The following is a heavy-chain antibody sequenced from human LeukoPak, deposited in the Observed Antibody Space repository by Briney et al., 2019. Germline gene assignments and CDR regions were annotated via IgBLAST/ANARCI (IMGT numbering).Heavy chain of an antibody. CDR3: AGRRWGGRGYSYGFFDY. Sequence: SETLSLTCAVYGGSFSGYYWSWIRQPPGKGLEWIGEINHSGSTNYNPSLKSRVTISVDTSKNQFSLKLSSVTAADTAVYYCAGRRWGGRGYSYGFFDYWGQGTLVTVSS. D-gene: IGHD5-18*01. CDR1: GGSFSGYY. J-gene: IGHJ4*02. V-gene: IGHV4-34*01. CDR2: INHSGST.